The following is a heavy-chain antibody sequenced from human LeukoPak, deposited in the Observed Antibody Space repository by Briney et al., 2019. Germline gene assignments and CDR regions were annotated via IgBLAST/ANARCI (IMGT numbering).Heavy chain of an antibody. Sequence: PSETLSLTCTVSGGSISNYHWTWIRQSPGKTLEWIGCSQKSGSTHYNPSLRSRVTISVDTSKSQFSLKLNSVTAADTAVYYCARGPRFGELLWHWFDPWGQGTLVTVSS. J-gene: IGHJ5*02. CDR3: ARGPRFGELLWHWFDP. CDR2: SQKSGST. D-gene: IGHD3-10*01. CDR1: GGSISNYH. V-gene: IGHV4-59*08.